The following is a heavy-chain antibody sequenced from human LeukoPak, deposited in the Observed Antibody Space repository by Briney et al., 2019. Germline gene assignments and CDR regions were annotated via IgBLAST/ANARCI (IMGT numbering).Heavy chain of an antibody. V-gene: IGHV4-30-2*01. CDR3: ARGIADPYSFDS. J-gene: IGHJ4*02. CDR2: IYYSGST. CDR1: GGSISSGGYS. D-gene: IGHD6-13*01. Sequence: SQTLSLTCAVSGGSISSGGYSWSWIRQPPGKGLEWIGNIYYSGSTYYNPSLKSRVTMSVDKSKNQFSLNLSSVTAADTAVYYCARGIADPYSFDSWGQGTLVTVSS.